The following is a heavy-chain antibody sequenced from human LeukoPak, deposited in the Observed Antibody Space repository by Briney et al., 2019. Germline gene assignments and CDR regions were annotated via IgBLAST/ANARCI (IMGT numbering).Heavy chain of an antibody. CDR1: GYTLTKLP. CDR2: FAPEDGET. J-gene: IGHJ4*02. V-gene: IGHV1-24*01. Sequence: ASVTVSCKLSGYTLTKLPMHWVRQAPGKGLEWMGGFAPEDGETIYAQKFQGRVTMTEDISSDTAYMELRSLRSDDTAVYYCARDAEGIAVAGTWGAPYYFDYWGQGTLVTVSS. CDR3: ARDAEGIAVAGTWGAPYYFDY. D-gene: IGHD6-19*01.